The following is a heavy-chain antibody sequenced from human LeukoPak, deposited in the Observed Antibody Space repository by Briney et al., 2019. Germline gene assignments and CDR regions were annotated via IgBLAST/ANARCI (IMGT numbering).Heavy chain of an antibody. D-gene: IGHD3-10*01. V-gene: IGHV3-23*01. CDR3: AKDRIRGSGSYYLAYFDY. CDR2: ISGSGGST. Sequence: ASVKVSCKASGGTFSSYAMNWVRQAPGKGLEWVSAISGSGGSTYYADYVKGRFTISRDNSNNTLYLQMNSLRAEDTAVYYCAKDRIRGSGSYYLAYFDYWGQGTLVTVSS. J-gene: IGHJ4*02. CDR1: GGTFSSYA.